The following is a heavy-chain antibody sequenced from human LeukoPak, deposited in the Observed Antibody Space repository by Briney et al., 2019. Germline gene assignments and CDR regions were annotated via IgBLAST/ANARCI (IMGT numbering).Heavy chain of an antibody. CDR1: GYTFTSYA. Sequence: ASVKVSCKASGYTFTSYAMNCVRQAPGQGLEWMGWINTNTGNPTYAQGFTGRFVFSLDTSVSTAYLQISSLKAEDTAVYYCARHPYSSGYDHFDYWGQGTLVTVSS. J-gene: IGHJ4*02. V-gene: IGHV7-4-1*02. CDR3: ARHPYSSGYDHFDY. D-gene: IGHD5-12*01. CDR2: INTNTGNP.